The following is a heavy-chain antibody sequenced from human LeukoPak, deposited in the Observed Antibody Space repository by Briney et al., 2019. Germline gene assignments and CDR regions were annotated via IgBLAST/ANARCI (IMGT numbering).Heavy chain of an antibody. J-gene: IGHJ6*03. CDR1: GSSISSSSYY. CDR2: IYYSGST. CDR3: ARNYFYYYMDV. V-gene: IGHV4-39*07. Sequence: TSETLSLTCTVSGSSISSSSYYWGWIRQPPGKGLEWIGSIYYSGSTYYNPSLKSRVTISVDTSKNQFSLKLSSVTAADTAVYYCARNYFYYYMDVWGKGTTVTVSS.